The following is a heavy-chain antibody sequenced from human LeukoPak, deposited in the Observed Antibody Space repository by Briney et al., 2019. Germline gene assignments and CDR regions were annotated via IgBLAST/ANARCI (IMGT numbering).Heavy chain of an antibody. CDR2: IYYRGNT. J-gene: IGHJ4*02. V-gene: IGHV4-59*01. Sequence: SETLSLTCTVSGGXISSYYWSWIRQPPGKGLEWIAYIYYRGNTNYNPSLKSRVTISLDTSRNQFSLKLSSVTAADTAVYFCARHHYYGSGTFDYWGQGTLVTVSS. CDR1: GGXISSYY. D-gene: IGHD3-10*01. CDR3: ARHHYYGSGTFDY.